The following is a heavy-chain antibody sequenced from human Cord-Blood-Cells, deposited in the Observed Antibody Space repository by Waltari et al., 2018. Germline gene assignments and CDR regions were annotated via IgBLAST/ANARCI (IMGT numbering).Heavy chain of an antibody. J-gene: IGHJ4*02. CDR1: GGSISSSSYY. V-gene: IGHV4-39*01. CDR2: IYYSGST. D-gene: IGHD6-13*01. CDR3: ARQGRAAAEYFDY. Sequence: QLQLQESGPGLVKPSETLSLTCTVSGGSISSSSYYWGWIRQPPGKGLEWIGSIYYSGSTYYNPSLKSRVTISVDTSKNQFSLKLSSVTAADTAVYYCARQGRAAAEYFDYWGQGTLVTVFS.